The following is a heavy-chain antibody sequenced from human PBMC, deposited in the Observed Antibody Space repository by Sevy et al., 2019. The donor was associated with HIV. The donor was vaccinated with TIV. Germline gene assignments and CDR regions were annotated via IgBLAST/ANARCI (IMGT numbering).Heavy chain of an antibody. CDR1: GISFTTSG. D-gene: IGHD3-9*01. Sequence: GGSLRLSCVVSGISFTTSGMHWVRQAPGNGLEWVAVISYHGRDKFYAESVKGRSTISRDNSKNMLYLQMNSLRAEDTAVYYCAKDFTGYNGMDVSGQGTLVTVSS. V-gene: IGHV3-30*18. CDR3: AKDFTGYNGMDV. CDR2: ISYHGRDK. J-gene: IGHJ6*02.